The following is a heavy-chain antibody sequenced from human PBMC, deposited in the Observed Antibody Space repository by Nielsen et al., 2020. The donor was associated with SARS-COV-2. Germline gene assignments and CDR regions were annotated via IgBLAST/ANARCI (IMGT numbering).Heavy chain of an antibody. J-gene: IGHJ4*02. Sequence: ASVKVSCKASGYTATDYFVHWVRQAPGQGLEWIGIINLSAGSTDSAQKFKGRVTMTRDTSASTVYLALTSLKSEDTAVYYCATPITVDYFDYWGQGTLVTVSS. V-gene: IGHV1-46*01. CDR2: INLSAGST. CDR1: GYTATDYF. CDR3: ATPITVDYFDY.